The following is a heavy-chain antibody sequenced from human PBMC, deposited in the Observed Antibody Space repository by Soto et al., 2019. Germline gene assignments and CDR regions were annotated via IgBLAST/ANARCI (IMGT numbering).Heavy chain of an antibody. D-gene: IGHD2-8*01. V-gene: IGHV3-53*01. CDR1: GFTVSSNY. CDR2: IYSGDST. J-gene: IGHJ4*02. Sequence: EVQLVESGGGLIQPGGSLRLSCAASGFTVSSNYMSWVRQAPGKGLEWVSVIYSGDSTYYADSVKGRFTISRDNSKNTLYLQMNRLRAEDTAVYYCARAQGGYCTNCVCYNGVGYFDYWGQGTLVTVSS. CDR3: ARAQGGYCTNCVCYNGVGYFDY.